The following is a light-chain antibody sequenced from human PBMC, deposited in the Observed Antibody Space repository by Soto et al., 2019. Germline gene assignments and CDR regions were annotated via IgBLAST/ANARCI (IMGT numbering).Light chain of an antibody. CDR1: NSKIGSNY. Sequence: QSELNQAPSASGTPGQRVTISCSGGNSKIGSNYVYWYQQLPGTAPKLLIYRNNQRPSGVPDRFSGSKSGTSASLAISGLRSEDEADYYCAAWDDSLSGYVFGTGTKVTVL. J-gene: IGLJ1*01. V-gene: IGLV1-47*01. CDR2: RNN. CDR3: AAWDDSLSGYV.